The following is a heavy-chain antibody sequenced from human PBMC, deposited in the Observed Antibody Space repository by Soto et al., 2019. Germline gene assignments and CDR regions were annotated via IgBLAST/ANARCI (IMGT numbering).Heavy chain of an antibody. D-gene: IGHD5-18*01. V-gene: IGHV2-5*02. Sequence: QITLKESGPTRVKPTQTLTLTCTFSGFSLTTSGVGVGWIRQPPGEALEWLAVIYWDDDKRYSPSLKSRVTTTTXXSXNXXVLTMAYMDPVDTATYFCAHRGYMYGNWDQGYFDYWGQGILVTVSS. CDR3: AHRGYMYGNWDQGYFDY. CDR2: IYWDDDK. CDR1: GFSLTTSGVG. J-gene: IGHJ4*02.